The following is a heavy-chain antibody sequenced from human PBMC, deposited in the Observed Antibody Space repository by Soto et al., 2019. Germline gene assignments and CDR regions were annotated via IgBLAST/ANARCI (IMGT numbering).Heavy chain of an antibody. D-gene: IGHD2-15*01. CDR1: GFTFSSYG. V-gene: IGHV3-30*18. CDR2: ISYDGSNK. CDR3: AKDRYCSGGTCLNFYGMDV. Sequence: QVQLVESGGGVVQPGRSLRLSCAASGFTFSSYGIHWVRQAPGKGLEWVAVISYDGSNKYYADSVKGRFTISRDNSKNPLYLQMNSLRTEDTAMYYCAKDRYCSGGTCLNFYGMDVWGQGTTVTVSS. J-gene: IGHJ6*02.